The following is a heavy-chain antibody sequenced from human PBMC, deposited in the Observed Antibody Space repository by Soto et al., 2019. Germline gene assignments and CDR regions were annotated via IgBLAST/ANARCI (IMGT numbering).Heavy chain of an antibody. V-gene: IGHV4-34*01. CDR3: RSSTSCYDESCVDV. CDR1: GGSVSTYY. CDR2: INHIGST. Sequence: SETLSLTCVVSGGSVSTYYYNWIRQSPGKGLEWIGEINHIGSTHYNTSLKSRVTISVDTSKNHFSLELSSVTAADTAIYYCRSSTSCYDESCVDVWGQGTMVTVSS. D-gene: IGHD2-2*01. J-gene: IGHJ6*02.